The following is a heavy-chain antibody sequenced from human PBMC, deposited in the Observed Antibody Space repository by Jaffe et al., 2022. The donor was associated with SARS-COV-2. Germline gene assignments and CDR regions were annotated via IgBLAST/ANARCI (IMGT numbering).Heavy chain of an antibody. V-gene: IGHV1-24*01. Sequence: QVQLVQSGAEVRKPGASVKVSCKVSGYTLTELSMHWVRQAPGKGLEWMGGLDPEDGEAIYAQKFQGRVTMTEDSSTDTAYMELSSLRSEDTAVYYCATTGPLATILYYFDYWGQGTLVTVSS. CDR2: LDPEDGEA. CDR1: GYTLTELS. J-gene: IGHJ4*02. D-gene: IGHD5-12*01. CDR3: ATTGPLATILYYFDY.